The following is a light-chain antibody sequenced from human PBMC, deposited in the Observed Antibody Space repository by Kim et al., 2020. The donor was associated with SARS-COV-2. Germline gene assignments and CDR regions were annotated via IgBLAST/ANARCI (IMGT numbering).Light chain of an antibody. V-gene: IGKV1-27*01. J-gene: IGKJ4*02. CDR3: QKYNSAPRT. CDR2: AAS. CDR1: QGISNY. Sequence: DIQMTQSPSSLSASVGERATITCRASQGISNYLAWYQQKPGKVPKLLIYAASTLQSGVPSRFSGSGSGTDFTLTISRLQPEDVATYYCQKYNSAPRTFGGGTKVDIK.